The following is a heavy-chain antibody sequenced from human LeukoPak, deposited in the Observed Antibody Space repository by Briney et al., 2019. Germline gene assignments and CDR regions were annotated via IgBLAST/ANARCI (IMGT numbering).Heavy chain of an antibody. CDR3: AINQAGYCGGGSCYRHEFYYMDV. J-gene: IGHJ6*03. V-gene: IGHV1-2*02. CDR1: GYTFTGYY. D-gene: IGHD2-15*01. CDR2: INPNSGGT. Sequence: GASVKVSCKASGYTFTGYYMHWVRQAPGQGLEWMGWINPNSGGTNYAQKFQGRVTITRDTSISTAYMELSSLRSEDTAMYYCAINQAGYCGGGSCYRHEFYYMDVWGKGTSVTVSS.